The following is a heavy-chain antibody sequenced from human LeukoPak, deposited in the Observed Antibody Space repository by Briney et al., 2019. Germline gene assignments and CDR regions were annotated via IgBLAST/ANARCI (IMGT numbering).Heavy chain of an antibody. V-gene: IGHV1-8*01. Sequence: ASVKVSCKASGYTFTSYDVNWVRQAPGQGLEWMGWMNPNSGNTGYAQKFQGRVTMTRNTSISTAYMELSSLRSEGTAVYYCARANRVVAATPALYYFDYWGQGTLVTVSS. CDR3: ARANRVVAATPALYYFDY. CDR2: MNPNSGNT. J-gene: IGHJ4*02. CDR1: GYTFTSYD. D-gene: IGHD2-15*01.